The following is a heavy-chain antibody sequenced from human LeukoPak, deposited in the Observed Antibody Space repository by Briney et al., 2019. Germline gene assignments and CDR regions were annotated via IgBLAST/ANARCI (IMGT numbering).Heavy chain of an antibody. V-gene: IGHV1-18*01. D-gene: IGHD6-13*01. Sequence: ASVKVSCKASGYTFTSYGISWVRQAPGLGLEWMGWISAYNGNTNYAQKLQGRVTMTTDTSTSTAYMELRSLRSDDTAVYYCARGVAAAEDYYYGMDVWGQGTTVTVSS. CDR2: ISAYNGNT. CDR3: ARGVAAAEDYYYGMDV. J-gene: IGHJ6*02. CDR1: GYTFTSYG.